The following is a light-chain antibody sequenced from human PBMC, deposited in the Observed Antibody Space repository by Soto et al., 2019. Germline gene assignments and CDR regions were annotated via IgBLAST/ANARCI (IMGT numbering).Light chain of an antibody. CDR2: DAS. V-gene: IGKV3-11*01. CDR1: QSVSTS. CDR3: QVRDVWPS. Sequence: IVLTQSPVTLALSPGERAVLSCRASQSVSTSLAWYQHKPGQAPRLFIYDASKRAPGIPARFSGSGSGIDFTLTISSLEPEDIAVYYCQVRDVWPSFGQGTKVEI. J-gene: IGKJ1*01.